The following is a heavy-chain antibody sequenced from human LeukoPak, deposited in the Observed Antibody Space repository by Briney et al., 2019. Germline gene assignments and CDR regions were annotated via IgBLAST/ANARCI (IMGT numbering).Heavy chain of an antibody. CDR3: ASQLGTVTTRLGY. CDR1: GFTFSSYS. V-gene: IGHV3-21*01. J-gene: IGHJ4*02. CDR2: ISSSSSYI. D-gene: IGHD4-17*01. Sequence: GGSLRLSCAASGFTFSSYSMNWVRQAPGKGLEWVSSISSSSSYIYYADSVKGRFTISRDNAKNSLYLQMNSLGAEDTAVYYCASQLGTVTTRLGYWGQGTLVTVSS.